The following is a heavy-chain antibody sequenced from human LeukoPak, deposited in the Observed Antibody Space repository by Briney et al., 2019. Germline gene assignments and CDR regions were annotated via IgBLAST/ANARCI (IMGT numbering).Heavy chain of an antibody. CDR2: IYQSGST. D-gene: IGHD6-13*01. J-gene: IGHJ5*02. V-gene: IGHV4-4*02. Sequence: SGTLSLTCDVSGDSISSSYWWTWVRQPPGKGLEWIGEIYQSGSTNYDSSLKSRVTISLDKSKNQFSLKVSSLTAADTAVHYCARKGSSSWYPYWFDPWGQGTLVTVSS. CDR3: ARKGSSSWYPYWFDP. CDR1: GDSISSSYW.